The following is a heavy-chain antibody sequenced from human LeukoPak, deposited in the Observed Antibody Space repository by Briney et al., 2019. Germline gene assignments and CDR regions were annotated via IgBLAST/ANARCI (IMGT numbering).Heavy chain of an antibody. CDR3: ARKVGQNAFDI. CDR1: GFTFSDDY. CDR2: ISSSGSTI. V-gene: IGHV3-11*04. J-gene: IGHJ3*02. Sequence: SGGSLRLSCAASGFTFSDDYMSWIRQAPGKGLEWVSYISSSGSTIYYADSVKGRFTISRDNAKNSLYLQMSSLRAEDTAVYSCARKVGQNAFDIWGQGTMVTVSS.